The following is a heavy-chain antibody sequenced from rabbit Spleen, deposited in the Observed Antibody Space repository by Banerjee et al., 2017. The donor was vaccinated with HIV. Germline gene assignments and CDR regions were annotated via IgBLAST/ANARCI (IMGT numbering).Heavy chain of an antibody. D-gene: IGHD8-1*01. CDR2: IEGGSSAFS. J-gene: IGHJ6*01. Sequence: QEQLVESGGGLVQPEGSLTLTCIASGVSFSGDSYMCWVRQAPGRGLEWIACIEGGSSAFSYFASWAKGRFTISKTSSTTVTLQMTSLTAADTATYFCARDTASSFSSYGMDLWGQGTLV. V-gene: IGHV1S45*01. CDR3: ARDTASSFSSYGMDL. CDR1: GVSFSGDSY.